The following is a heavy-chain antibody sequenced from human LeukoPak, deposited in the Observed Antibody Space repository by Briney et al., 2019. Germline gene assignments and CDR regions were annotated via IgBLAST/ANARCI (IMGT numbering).Heavy chain of an antibody. V-gene: IGHV3-23*01. CDR3: AKANWVSNADAVW. D-gene: IGHD1-1*01. CDR1: GFTFSSYA. Sequence: GGSLRLSCAASGFTFSSYAMSWIRQAPGKGLEWLSAISPTTGTTFYADSVKGRFTLSRDDSRNTVYLQLNNLRVEDTAIYYCAKANWVSNADAVWWGQGTQVTVSS. J-gene: IGHJ4*02. CDR2: ISPTTGTT.